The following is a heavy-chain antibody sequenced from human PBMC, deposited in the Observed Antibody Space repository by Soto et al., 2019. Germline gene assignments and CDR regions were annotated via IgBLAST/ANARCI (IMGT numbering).Heavy chain of an antibody. J-gene: IGHJ4*02. CDR2: INHSGST. Sequence: QVQLQQWGAGLLKPSETLSLTCAVYGGSFSGYYWSWIRQPPGKGLEWIGEINHSGSTNYNPSLKRRVTISVDTSKNQFSLKLSSVTAADTAVYYCARGKGYSSGRFGDYWGQGTLVTVSS. CDR1: GGSFSGYY. D-gene: IGHD6-19*01. V-gene: IGHV4-34*01. CDR3: ARGKGYSSGRFGDY.